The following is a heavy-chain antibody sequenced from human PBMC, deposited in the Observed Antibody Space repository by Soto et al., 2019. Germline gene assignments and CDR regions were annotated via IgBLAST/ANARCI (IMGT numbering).Heavy chain of an antibody. J-gene: IGHJ4*02. Sequence: GGSLRLSCAASGFTFSSYGMHWVRQVPGKGLEWVAVIWYDGSNKYYADSVKGRFTISRDNSKNTLYLQMNSLRAEDTAVYYCARDHYDSSGSLKERPDYWGQGTLVTVSS. CDR2: IWYDGSNK. CDR1: GFTFSSYG. D-gene: IGHD3-22*01. V-gene: IGHV3-33*01. CDR3: ARDHYDSSGSLKERPDY.